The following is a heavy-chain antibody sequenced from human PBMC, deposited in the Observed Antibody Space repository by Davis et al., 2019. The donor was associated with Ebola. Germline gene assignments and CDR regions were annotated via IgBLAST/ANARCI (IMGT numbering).Heavy chain of an antibody. D-gene: IGHD4-17*01. CDR2: IYYSGST. CDR1: GFTFSNYA. J-gene: IGHJ6*02. CDR3: ARDRDGDYESAGMDV. V-gene: IGHV4-39*02. Sequence: PGGSLRLSCAASGFTFSNYAMSWIRQPPGKGLEWIGSIYYSGSTYYNPSLKSRVTISVDTSKNQFSLKLSSVTAADTAVYYCARDRDGDYESAGMDVWGQGTTVTVSS.